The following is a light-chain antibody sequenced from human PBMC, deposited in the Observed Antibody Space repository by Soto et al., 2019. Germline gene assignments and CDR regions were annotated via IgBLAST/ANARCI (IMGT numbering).Light chain of an antibody. CDR3: ASYTGGSTLVV. CDR1: SSDVGRYNY. CDR2: VVS. J-gene: IGLJ2*01. V-gene: IGLV2-14*01. Sequence: QSALTQPASVSGSPGQSITISCTGTSSDVGRYNYVSWYQQYPGKAPKPMIYVVSSRPSGVSNRFSGSKSGNTAFLTISGLQAEDEADYYCASYTGGSTLVVFGGGTKVTVL.